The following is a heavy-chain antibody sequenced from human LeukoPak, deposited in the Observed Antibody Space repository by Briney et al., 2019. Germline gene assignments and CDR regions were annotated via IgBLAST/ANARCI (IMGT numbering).Heavy chain of an antibody. J-gene: IGHJ6*03. CDR2: MNPNSGNT. CDR1: GYTFTSYY. V-gene: IGHV1-8*01. Sequence: AASVKVSCKASGYTFTSYYMHWVRQATGQGLEWMGWMNPNSGNTGYAQKFQGRVTITRNTSISTAYMELSSLRSEDTAVYYCASTTVPGYSVVVHYYYMDVWGKGTTVTISS. CDR3: ASTTVPGYSVVVHYYYMDV. D-gene: IGHD3-22*01.